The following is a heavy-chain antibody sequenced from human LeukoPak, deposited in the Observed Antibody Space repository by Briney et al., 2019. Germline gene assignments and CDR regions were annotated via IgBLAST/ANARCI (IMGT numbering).Heavy chain of an antibody. CDR1: GFTFSSYA. D-gene: IGHD2-2*01. CDR2: ISSDGSNK. Sequence: PGGSLRLSCAASGFTFSSYAMHWVRQAPGKGLEWVAFISSDGSNKYYADSVKGRFTISRDNSKNTLYLQMNSLRAEDTAVYYCARGRYQLLSHFYYYGMDVWGQGTTVTVSS. CDR3: ARGRYQLLSHFYYYGMDV. V-gene: IGHV3-30-3*01. J-gene: IGHJ6*02.